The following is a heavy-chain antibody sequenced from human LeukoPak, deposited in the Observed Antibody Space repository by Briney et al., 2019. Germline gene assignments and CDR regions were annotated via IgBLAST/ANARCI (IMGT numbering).Heavy chain of an antibody. CDR3: AFGLQLWFDY. CDR2: IYSGGST. D-gene: IGHD5-18*01. Sequence: GGSLRLSCAASGFTVSSNYMSWVRQAPGKGLESVSVIYSGGSTYYADSVKVRFTISRDNSKNTLYLQMNSLRAEDRAVYYWAFGLQLWFDYWGQGTLVTVSS. J-gene: IGHJ4*02. CDR1: GFTVSSNY. V-gene: IGHV3-66*02.